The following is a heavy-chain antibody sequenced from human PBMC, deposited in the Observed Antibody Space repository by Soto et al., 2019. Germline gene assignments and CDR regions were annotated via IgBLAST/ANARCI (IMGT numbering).Heavy chain of an antibody. CDR1: GGSISSYY. CDR3: ARDLAEYYYGSGSYYKTNWFDP. V-gene: IGHV4-59*01. D-gene: IGHD3-10*01. J-gene: IGHJ5*02. CDR2: IYYSGST. Sequence: SETLSLTCTVSGGSISSYYWSWIRQPPGKGLEWIGYIYYSGSTNYNPSLKSRVTISVDTSKNQFSLKLSSVTAADTAVYYCARDLAEYYYGSGSYYKTNWFDPWGQGTLVTVSS.